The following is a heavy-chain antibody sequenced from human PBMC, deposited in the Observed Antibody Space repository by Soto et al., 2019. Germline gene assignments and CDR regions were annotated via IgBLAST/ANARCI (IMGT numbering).Heavy chain of an antibody. CDR2: IIPIFCTA. V-gene: IGHV1-69*13. J-gene: IGHJ6*02. CDR3: ARVGYGSGSYYNVGGSYYYYGMDV. D-gene: IGHD3-10*01. Sequence: SVKVSCKASGGTFSSYAISWVRQAPGQGLEWMGGIIPIFCTANYAQKFQGRVTITADESTSTAYMELSSLRSEDTAVYYCARVGYGSGSYYNVGGSYYYYGMDVWGQGTTVTVSS. CDR1: GGTFSSYA.